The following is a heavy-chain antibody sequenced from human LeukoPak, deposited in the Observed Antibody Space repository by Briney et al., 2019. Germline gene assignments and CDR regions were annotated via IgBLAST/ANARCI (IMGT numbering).Heavy chain of an antibody. Sequence: GGSLRLSCAASGFTFSNAWMSWVRQAPGKGLEWVAVISYDGSNKYYADSVRGQFTISRDNSKNTLYLQMNSLRAEDTAVYYCAREFTVANQPRFDYWGQGILVTVSS. J-gene: IGHJ4*02. CDR3: AREFTVANQPRFDY. V-gene: IGHV3-30-3*01. D-gene: IGHD5-12*01. CDR1: GFTFSNAW. CDR2: ISYDGSNK.